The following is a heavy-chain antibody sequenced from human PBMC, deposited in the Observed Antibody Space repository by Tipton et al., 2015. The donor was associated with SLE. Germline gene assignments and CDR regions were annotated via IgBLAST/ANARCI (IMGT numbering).Heavy chain of an antibody. J-gene: IGHJ3*02. CDR1: GGSISSSSYY. V-gene: IGHV4-39*07. CDR3: ARRIGEAFDI. CDR2: IYYSGST. Sequence: TLSLTCTVSGGSISSSSYYWGWIRQPPGKGLEWIGSIYYSGSTYYNPSLKSRVTISVDTSKNQFSLKLSSVTAADTAVYYCARRIGEAFDIWGQGTMVTVSS. D-gene: IGHD3-10*01.